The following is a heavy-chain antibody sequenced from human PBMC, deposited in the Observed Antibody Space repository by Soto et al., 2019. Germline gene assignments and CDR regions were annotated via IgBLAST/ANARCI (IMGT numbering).Heavy chain of an antibody. D-gene: IGHD3-22*01. CDR2: INPSSGGT. Sequence: XSVKVSCKASGYTFTCYYMHWVRQAPGQGLEWMGWINPSSGGTNDAQKFQGRVTMTRDTSISTAYMELSRLRSDDTAVYYCARSPPYYYDSSGKTFDSWGQGTLVTVSS. J-gene: IGHJ4*02. CDR1: GYTFTCYY. V-gene: IGHV1-2*02. CDR3: ARSPPYYYDSSGKTFDS.